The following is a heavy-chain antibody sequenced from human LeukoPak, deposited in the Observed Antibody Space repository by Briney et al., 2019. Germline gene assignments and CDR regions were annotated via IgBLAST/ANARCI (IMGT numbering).Heavy chain of an antibody. Sequence: PSETLSLTCTVSGGSISSGDYYWSWIRQHPGKGLEWIGYIHYSGSTYSNPSLKSRISMSVDTSTNQISLKVTSVTAADTAVYYCARDGRGPGIEAPGNWFDPWGQGTLVTVSS. CDR1: GGSISSGDYY. V-gene: IGHV4-31*03. J-gene: IGHJ5*02. CDR3: ARDGRGPGIEAPGNWFDP. D-gene: IGHD6-13*01. CDR2: IHYSGST.